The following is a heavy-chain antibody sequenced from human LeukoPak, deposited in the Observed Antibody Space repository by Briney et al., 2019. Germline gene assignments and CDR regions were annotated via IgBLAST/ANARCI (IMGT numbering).Heavy chain of an antibody. D-gene: IGHD6-19*01. CDR1: GFTFSSYV. J-gene: IGHJ4*02. CDR2: ISGGGDST. V-gene: IGHV3-23*01. Sequence: PGGSLRLSCAASGFTFSSYVTSWVRQAPGKGLEWVSVISGGGDSTYYADSVKGRFTISRDNSKNTLYLQMNSLRAEDTAVYYCAKAVQWLAQYFDYWGQGTLVTISS. CDR3: AKAVQWLAQYFDY.